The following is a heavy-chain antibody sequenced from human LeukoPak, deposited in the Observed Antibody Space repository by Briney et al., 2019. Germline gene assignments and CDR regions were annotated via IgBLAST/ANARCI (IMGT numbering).Heavy chain of an antibody. CDR1: GGSISSYY. J-gene: IGHJ2*01. D-gene: IGHD4-17*01. CDR3: ARGPTVTTLVWYFDL. Sequence: SETLSLTCTVSGGSISSYYWSWIRQPPGKGLEWIGYIDYSGSTNYNPSLKSRVTISVDTSKNQFSLKLSSVTAADTAVYYCARGPTVTTLVWYFDLWGRGTLVTVSS. V-gene: IGHV4-59*01. CDR2: IDYSGST.